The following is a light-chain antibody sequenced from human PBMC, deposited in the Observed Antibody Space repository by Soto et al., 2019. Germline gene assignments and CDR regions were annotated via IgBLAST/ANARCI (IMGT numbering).Light chain of an antibody. CDR3: LQDYNYPLP. V-gene: IGKV1-6*01. CDR1: QGFRKD. Sequence: AIQITQSPSSLSASVGDRVTITCRASQGFRKDLGWYQQKPGKAPKLLIYAASSLQCGVPSRFSDSGSGTDFPLTISSLQPEDCATYYCLQDYNYPLPFGQGTKLEIK. CDR2: AAS. J-gene: IGKJ2*01.